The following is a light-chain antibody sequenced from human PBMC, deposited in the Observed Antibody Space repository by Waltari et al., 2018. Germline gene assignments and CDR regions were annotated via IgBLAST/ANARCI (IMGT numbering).Light chain of an antibody. CDR1: SSDIGRYNL. J-gene: IGLJ2*01. V-gene: IGLV2-23*02. Sequence: QSALTQPASVSGSPGQSIPISCTGTSSDIGRYNLVSWYQQHPGKVPKLIIYEVIKRPSGISDRFSGSKSGNTASLTISGLQAEDEADYYCSSNAAGSSYVVFGGGTRLTVL. CDR3: SSNAAGSSYVV. CDR2: EVI.